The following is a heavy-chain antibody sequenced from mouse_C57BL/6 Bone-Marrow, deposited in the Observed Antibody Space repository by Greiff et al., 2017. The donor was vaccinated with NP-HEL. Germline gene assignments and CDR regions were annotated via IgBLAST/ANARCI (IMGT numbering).Heavy chain of an antibody. CDR3: ARPHYDGYFRTWFAY. J-gene: IGHJ3*01. V-gene: IGHV5-17*01. CDR1: GFTFSDYG. CDR2: ISSGSSTI. Sequence: EVQVVESGGGLVKPGGSLKLSCAASGFTFSDYGMHWVRQAPEKGLEWVAYISSGSSTIYYADTVKGRFTISRDNAKNTLFLQMTSLRSEDTAMYYCARPHYDGYFRTWFAYWGQGTLVTVSA. D-gene: IGHD2-3*01.